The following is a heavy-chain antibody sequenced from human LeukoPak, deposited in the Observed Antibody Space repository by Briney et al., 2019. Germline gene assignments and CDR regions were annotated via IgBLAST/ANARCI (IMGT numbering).Heavy chain of an antibody. Sequence: SETLSLTCTVSGGSFTNHFWNWIRQPPGKGLEWIGEISGNGNTRYNPSLSSRVTISVDTSKNQFSLRLNSVTAADTAVYYCARDPGGTGTSDFDFWGQETLVTVSS. D-gene: IGHD1-7*01. J-gene: IGHJ4*02. CDR2: ISGNGNT. CDR1: GGSFTNHF. V-gene: IGHV4-59*11. CDR3: ARDPGGTGTSDFDF.